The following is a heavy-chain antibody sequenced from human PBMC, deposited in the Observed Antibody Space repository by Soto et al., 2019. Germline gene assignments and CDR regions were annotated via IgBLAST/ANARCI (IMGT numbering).Heavy chain of an antibody. CDR2: IIPIFGTA. J-gene: IGHJ4*02. CDR3: AREGTYYYDSSGQNFDY. D-gene: IGHD3-22*01. CDR1: GGTFSSYA. V-gene: IGHV1-69*12. Sequence: QVQLVQSGAEVKKPGSSVKVSCKASGGTFSSYAISWVRQAPGQGLEWMGGIIPIFGTANYAQKFQGRVTITADEATSTAYLGLSSLRSEDTAVYYCAREGTYYYDSSGQNFDYWGQGTLVTVSS.